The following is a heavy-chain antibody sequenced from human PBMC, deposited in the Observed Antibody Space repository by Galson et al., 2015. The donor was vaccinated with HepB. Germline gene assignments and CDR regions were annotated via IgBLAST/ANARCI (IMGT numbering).Heavy chain of an antibody. D-gene: IGHD3-10*01. V-gene: IGHV3-66*02. Sequence: SLRLSCAASGFTVSSNYMSWVRQAPGKGLEWVSVIYSGGSTYYADSVKGRFTISRDNSKNTLYLQMNSLRAEDTAVYYCARVGRGVWFGPPVLADYWGQGTLVTVSS. J-gene: IGHJ4*02. CDR1: GFTVSSNY. CDR3: ARVGRGVWFGPPVLADY. CDR2: IYSGGST.